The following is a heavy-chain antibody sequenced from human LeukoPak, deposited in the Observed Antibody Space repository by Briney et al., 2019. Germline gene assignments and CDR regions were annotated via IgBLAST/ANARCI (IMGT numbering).Heavy chain of an antibody. Sequence: SETLSLTCAVHGGSFSGYYWSWVRHPPRKGLGWGGEINYSGSTNYNTPPKSRVTIPVHQSKHQFSLKLSTVTAADTAVYYCAWLTTADVFDIWGEGRIVTVSS. V-gene: IGHV4-34*01. J-gene: IGHJ3*02. CDR3: AWLTTADVFDI. CDR1: GGSFSGYY. D-gene: IGHD1-1*01. CDR2: INYSGST.